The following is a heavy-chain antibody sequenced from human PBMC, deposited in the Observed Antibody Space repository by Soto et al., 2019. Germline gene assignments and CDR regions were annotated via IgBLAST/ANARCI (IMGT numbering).Heavy chain of an antibody. V-gene: IGHV3-30*18. CDR2: ISYDGTNT. J-gene: IGHJ6*02. Sequence: QVQLVESGGGEVQPGRSLTISSAASGFTFSTYGMHWVRQSPRKGLEWVADISYDGTNTFYSDYVKGRFTISRDKFKNQQTLQMNSLRADYTAVYSCAKDLISYGDYDYYCYGMDVWGLGTRVTVSS. D-gene: IGHD4-17*01. CDR3: AKDLISYGDYDYYCYGMDV. CDR1: GFTFSTYG.